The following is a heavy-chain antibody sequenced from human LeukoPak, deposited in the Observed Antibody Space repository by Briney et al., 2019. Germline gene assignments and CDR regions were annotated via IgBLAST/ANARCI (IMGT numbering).Heavy chain of an antibody. J-gene: IGHJ4*02. CDR1: GGSFSGYY. V-gene: IGHV4-34*01. D-gene: IGHD3-3*01. CDR3: ARGRDFWSGYSFDY. CDR2: INHSGNT. Sequence: SETLSLTCAVYGGSFSGYYWSWIRQPPGKGLEWIGEINHSGNTNYNPSLKSRVTISVDTSKIQFSLKLNSMTAADTAVYYCARGRDFWSGYSFDYWGQGTLVTVSS.